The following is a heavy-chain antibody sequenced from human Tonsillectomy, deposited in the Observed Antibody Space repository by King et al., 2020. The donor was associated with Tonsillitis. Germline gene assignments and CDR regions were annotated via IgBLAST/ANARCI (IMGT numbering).Heavy chain of an antibody. J-gene: IGHJ6*03. CDR3: VKDDQFGQTGYYYMDV. Sequence: VHLVESGGGVVQPGGSLRLSCATSGFTFDDYANHWVRQAPGKGLELVSLFSGDGGKTFYTDSVKGRFNISRDNTKNSLYLQRNSLRTEETALYYCVKDDQFGQTGYYYMDVWGKGTTVTVSS. D-gene: IGHD3-10*01. CDR1: GFTFDDYA. V-gene: IGHV3-43*02. CDR2: FSGDGGKT.